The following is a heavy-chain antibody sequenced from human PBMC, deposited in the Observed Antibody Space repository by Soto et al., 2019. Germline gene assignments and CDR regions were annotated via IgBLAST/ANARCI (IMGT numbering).Heavy chain of an antibody. D-gene: IGHD3-9*01. Sequence: GGSLRLSCAVSGLTVSRNQMTWVRQAPGKGLEWVSLIYSDGSTSHADPVKGRFTISGDNSKNTVFLHMSSLRPNDTAVYYCARLAFDDSFDIWGQGTMVTVSS. J-gene: IGHJ3*02. V-gene: IGHV3-53*01. CDR1: GLTVSRNQ. CDR2: IYSDGST. CDR3: ARLAFDDSFDI.